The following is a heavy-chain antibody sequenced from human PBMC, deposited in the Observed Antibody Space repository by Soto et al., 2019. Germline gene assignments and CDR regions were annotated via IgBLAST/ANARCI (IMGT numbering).Heavy chain of an antibody. V-gene: IGHV4-34*01. J-gene: IGHJ6*02. Sequence: LSLTCTAYGESFNGYYWSWIRQPPGKGLEWIGEIHHSGSTNYNPSLKSRVTFSMDTSKRQFSLKVRSVTAADTAVYYCARGKRGSSWYRGEEKYYYYGMDVWGQGTPVTVSS. CDR1: GESFNGYY. D-gene: IGHD6-13*01. CDR3: ARGKRGSSWYRGEEKYYYYGMDV. CDR2: IHHSGST.